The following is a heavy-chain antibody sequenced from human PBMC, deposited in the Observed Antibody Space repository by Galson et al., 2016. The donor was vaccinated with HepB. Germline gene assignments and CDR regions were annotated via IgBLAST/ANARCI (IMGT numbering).Heavy chain of an antibody. CDR1: GFTLSDYA. V-gene: IGHV3-30*04. CDR2: ISYDGSTT. J-gene: IGHJ5*02. D-gene: IGHD3-10*01. Sequence: SLRLSCAASGFTLSDYAIHWVRQAPGKGLEWVGVISYDGSTTYYADSVKGRFTISRDNYKNTLYLQMNSLRTVDTAVYSCARDRNYYGSGSWGWFDPWGQGTLVTVSS. CDR3: ARDRNYYGSGSWGWFDP.